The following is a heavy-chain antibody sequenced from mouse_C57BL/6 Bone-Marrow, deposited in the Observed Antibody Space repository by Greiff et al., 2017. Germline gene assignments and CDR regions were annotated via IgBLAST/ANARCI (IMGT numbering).Heavy chain of an antibody. CDR1: GFTFSDYY. CDR3: ARGGEY. V-gene: IGHV5-12*01. CDR2: ISTGGGNT. J-gene: IGHJ4*01. Sequence: EVMLVESGGGLVQPGGSLKLSCAASGFTFSDYYMYWVRQTPEKRLEWVAYISTGGGNTYYPDTVKGRFTISRDNAKNTLDLQMSSLKSEDTAMYYCARGGEYWGQGNGVTVSA.